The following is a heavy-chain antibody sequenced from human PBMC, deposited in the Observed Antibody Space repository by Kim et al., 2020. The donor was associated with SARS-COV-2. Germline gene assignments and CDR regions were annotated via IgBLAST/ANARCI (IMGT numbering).Heavy chain of an antibody. V-gene: IGHV3-11*06. Sequence: KGRFHIPRDNAKNSLYLQMNSLRAEDTAVYYCARVLHSVGATRSEAAIDYWGQGTLVTVSS. J-gene: IGHJ4*02. D-gene: IGHD1-26*01. CDR3: ARVLHSVGATRSEAAIDY.